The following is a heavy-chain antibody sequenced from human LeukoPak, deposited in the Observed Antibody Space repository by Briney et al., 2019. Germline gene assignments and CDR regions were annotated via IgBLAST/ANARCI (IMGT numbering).Heavy chain of an antibody. D-gene: IGHD5-24*01. J-gene: IGHJ4*02. Sequence: ASVKVPCKASGYTFTSYDINWVRQATGQGLEWMGWMNPNSGNTGYAQKFQGRVTITRNTSRNTAYMELSSLRSEDTAVYYCARVDGSVDYWGQGTLVTVSS. CDR3: ARVDGSVDY. CDR1: GYTFTSYD. V-gene: IGHV1-8*03. CDR2: MNPNSGNT.